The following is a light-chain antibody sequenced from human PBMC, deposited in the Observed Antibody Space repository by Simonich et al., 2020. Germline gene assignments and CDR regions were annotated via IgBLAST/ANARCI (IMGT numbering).Light chain of an antibody. J-gene: IGKJ5*01. Sequence: DIVMTQSPDSLAVSLGERATINCKTSQSDIYSSNNKNYLAWYQQKPEQPPKLLIYWASTRESGVXYRXXGSXXGTXFTXXXSSLQAEDVAVYYCQQYYSTPITFGQGTRLEIK. CDR3: QQYYSTPIT. CDR1: QSDIYSSNNKNY. CDR2: WAS. V-gene: IGKV4-1*01.